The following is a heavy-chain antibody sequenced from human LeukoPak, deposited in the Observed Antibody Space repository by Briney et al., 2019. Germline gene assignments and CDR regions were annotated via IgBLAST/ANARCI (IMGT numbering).Heavy chain of an antibody. CDR3: ARMGNGDSRGYDYYYYYGMDV. CDR2: FIPVFGTA. CDR1: GGTFSSNA. Sequence: GSSVKVSCKASGGTFSSNAITWVRQAPGQGLEWMGGFIPVFGTASSAEKFRGRVTFTTDEFTSTVYMELSSLRSEDTAVYYCARMGNGDSRGYDYYYYYGMDVWGQGTTVTVSS. J-gene: IGHJ6*02. D-gene: IGHD2-2*01. V-gene: IGHV1-69*05.